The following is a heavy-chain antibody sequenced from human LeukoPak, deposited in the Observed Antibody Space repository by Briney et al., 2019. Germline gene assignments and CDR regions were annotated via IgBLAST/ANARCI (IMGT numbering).Heavy chain of an antibody. D-gene: IGHD1-26*01. CDR1: GYSISSGYY. CDR3: ARVLGGSSRFDY. CDR2: IYHSGTT. V-gene: IGHV4-38-2*01. J-gene: IGHJ4*02. Sequence: SETLSLTCAVSGYSISSGYYWGWIRQPPGKGLEWIGSIYHSGTTHYNPSLKSRVTISVDTSKNQFSLKLSSVTAADTAIYYCARVLGGSSRFDYWGQGTLVTVSS.